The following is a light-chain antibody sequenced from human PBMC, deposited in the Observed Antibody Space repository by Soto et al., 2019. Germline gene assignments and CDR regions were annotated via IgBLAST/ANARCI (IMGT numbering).Light chain of an antibody. J-gene: IGKJ1*01. V-gene: IGKV1-39*01. CDR1: QRMTNY. CDR2: LVS. CDR3: QQTHIIPWT. Sequence: DIQLTQSPSSLSASIGDRVTITCRASQRMTNYLNWYQEKPGKAPKLLIYLVSSLQSGVPSRFSGSGSGTEFTLTISSLQPEDLSTYYCQQTHIIPWTFGQRTKMEIK.